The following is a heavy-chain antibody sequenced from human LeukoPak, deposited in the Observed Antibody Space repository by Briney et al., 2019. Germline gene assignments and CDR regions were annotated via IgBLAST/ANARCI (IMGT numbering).Heavy chain of an antibody. CDR1: GGSISSSAYY. CDR3: ATSSDTASAY. J-gene: IGHJ4*02. Sequence: SETLSLTCTVSGGSISSSAYYWGWIRRPPGKGLEWIGSIHSSGSTYYNPSLKSRVTISVDTSKNQFSLKLSSVTAADTAVYYCATSSDTASAYWGQGTLVTVFS. D-gene: IGHD5-18*01. V-gene: IGHV4-39*07. CDR2: IHSSGST.